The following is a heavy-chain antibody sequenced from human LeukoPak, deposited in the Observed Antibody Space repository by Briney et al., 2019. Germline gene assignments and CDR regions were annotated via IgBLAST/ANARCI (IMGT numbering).Heavy chain of an antibody. CDR1: GFTFSSYS. Sequence: GGSLRLSCAASGFTFSSYSMNWVRQAPGKGLEWVGRIKSKSDGGTIDYAAPVKGRFTISRDDLRNTLYLQMNSLKTEDTAVYYCTTRRQDGWWGQGTLVTVS. J-gene: IGHJ4*02. D-gene: IGHD2-15*01. CDR3: TTRRQDGW. V-gene: IGHV3-15*01. CDR2: IKSKSDGGTI.